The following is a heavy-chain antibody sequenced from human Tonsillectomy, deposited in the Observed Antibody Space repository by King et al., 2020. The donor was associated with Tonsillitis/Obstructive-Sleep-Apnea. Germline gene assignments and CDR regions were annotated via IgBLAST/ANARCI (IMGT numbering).Heavy chain of an antibody. Sequence: VQLVESGGGLVKPGGSLRLSCAASGFTFRDYYMSWIRQAPGKGLEWVSYISSSSSYTNYADSVKGRFTISRDNAKNSLNLHMNSLRAEDTAVYYCARGGGSSEAYYYYYYGMDVWGQGTTVTVSS. D-gene: IGHD6-6*01. CDR3: ARGGGSSEAYYYYYYGMDV. CDR2: ISSSSSYT. CDR1: GFTFRDYY. J-gene: IGHJ6*02. V-gene: IGHV3-11*06.